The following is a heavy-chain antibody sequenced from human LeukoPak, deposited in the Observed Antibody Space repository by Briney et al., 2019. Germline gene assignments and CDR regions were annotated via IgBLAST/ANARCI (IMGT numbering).Heavy chain of an antibody. CDR1: GFTFSSYG. V-gene: IGHV3-33*08. J-gene: IGHJ4*02. D-gene: IGHD5-18*01. Sequence: QPGGSLRLSCAASGFTFSSYGMHWVRQAPGKGLEWVAVIWYDGSNKYYADSVKGRFTISRDNSKNTLYLQMNSLRAEDTAVYYCARGRGYSYGYELLDYWGQGTLVTVSS. CDR2: IWYDGSNK. CDR3: ARGRGYSYGYELLDY.